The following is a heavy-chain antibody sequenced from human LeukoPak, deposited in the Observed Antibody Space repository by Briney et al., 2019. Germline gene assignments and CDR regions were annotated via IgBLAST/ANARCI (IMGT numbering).Heavy chain of an antibody. CDR3: ARGYGDSIHFDY. J-gene: IGHJ4*02. CDR2: ISSSSSYI. Sequence: GGSLRLSCAASGFTFSSYSMNWVRQAPGKGLEWVSSISSSSSYIYYADSVKGRFTISRDNAKNSLYLQMNSLRAEEAAVYYCARGYGDSIHFDYWGQGTLVTVSS. V-gene: IGHV3-21*01. CDR1: GFTFSSYS. D-gene: IGHD4-17*01.